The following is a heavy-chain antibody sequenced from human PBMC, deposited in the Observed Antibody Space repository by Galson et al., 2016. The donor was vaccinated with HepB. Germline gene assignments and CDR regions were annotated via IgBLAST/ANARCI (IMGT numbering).Heavy chain of an antibody. V-gene: IGHV1-46*02. CDR3: ARDPLFCSGGRCYRDAYNCPDY. D-gene: IGHD2-15*01. CDR2: MNPSGGAT. CDR1: GYTFNSHY. J-gene: IGHJ4*02. Sequence: SVKVSCKASGYTFNSHYMHWARQAPGQGLEWMGLMNPSGGATSYPQKFRGRITMTRDTSTNTVYMELSSLKSEDTAVYYCARDPLFCSGGRCYRDAYNCPDYWGQGTLVTVSS.